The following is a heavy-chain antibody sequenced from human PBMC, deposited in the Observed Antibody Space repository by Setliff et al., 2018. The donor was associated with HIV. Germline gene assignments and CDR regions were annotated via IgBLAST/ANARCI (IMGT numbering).Heavy chain of an antibody. CDR2: IYTNGYT. CDR3: ARAPPGIQNDAFDV. J-gene: IGHJ3*01. Sequence: KTSETLSLTCPVSGGSIRSGSYYWTWIRQPAGKGPEWIGHIYTNGYTNYNPSLKSRVTISVDTSRDQFSLQLTSVTAADTAVYYCARAPPGIQNDAFDVWGQGTMVTVS. V-gene: IGHV4-61*09. CDR1: GGSIRSGSYY.